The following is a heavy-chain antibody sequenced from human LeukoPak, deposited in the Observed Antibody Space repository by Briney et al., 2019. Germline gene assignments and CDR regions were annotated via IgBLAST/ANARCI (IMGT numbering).Heavy chain of an antibody. CDR3: ARGGGPFDY. J-gene: IGHJ4*02. V-gene: IGHV3-21*01. Sequence: GSLRLSCAASRFTFSSYGMSWVRQAPGKGLEWVSSISSSSSYIYYADSVKGRFTISRDNAKNSLYLQMNSLRAEDTAVYYCARGGGPFDYWGQGTLVTVSS. D-gene: IGHD3-16*01. CDR2: ISSSSSYI. CDR1: RFTFSSYG.